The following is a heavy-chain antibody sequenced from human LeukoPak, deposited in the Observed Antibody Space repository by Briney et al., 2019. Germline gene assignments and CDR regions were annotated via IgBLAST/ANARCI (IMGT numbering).Heavy chain of an antibody. Sequence: SETLSLTCAVYGGSFSGYYWSWIRQPPGKGLEWIGEINHSGSTNYNSSLKSRVTISVDTSKNQFSLKLSSVTAADTAVYYCARGRTCSSTSCFYYYYYYGMDVWGQGTTVTVSS. CDR2: INHSGST. V-gene: IGHV4-34*01. D-gene: IGHD2-2*01. CDR1: GGSFSGYY. CDR3: ARGRTCSSTSCFYYYYYYGMDV. J-gene: IGHJ6*02.